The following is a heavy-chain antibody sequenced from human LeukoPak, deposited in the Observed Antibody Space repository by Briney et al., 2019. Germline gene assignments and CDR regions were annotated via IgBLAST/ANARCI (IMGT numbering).Heavy chain of an antibody. J-gene: IGHJ4*02. V-gene: IGHV3-7*01. CDR1: GFTFSSYW. D-gene: IGHD2-15*01. Sequence: HSGGSLRLSCAASGFTFSSYWMSWIRQAPGRGLEWVANIKQDGGEKYYADSVKGRFTISRDNAKNSLYLQMNSLRVEDTAMYYCAADSGGSRYWGQGTLATVSS. CDR3: AADSGGSRY. CDR2: IKQDGGEK.